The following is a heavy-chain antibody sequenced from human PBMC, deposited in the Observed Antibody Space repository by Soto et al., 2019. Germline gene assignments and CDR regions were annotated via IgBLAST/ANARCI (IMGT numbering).Heavy chain of an antibody. V-gene: IGHV4-61*01. CDR1: GGSVSSGSYY. J-gene: IGHJ4*02. Sequence: SETLSLTCTVSGGSVSSGSYYWSWIRQPPGKGPEWIGYIYYSGSTNYNPSLKSRVTISVDTSKNQFSLKLSSVTAADTAVYYCARVGYSSGWPLGYWGQGTLVTVSS. CDR3: ARVGYSSGWPLGY. D-gene: IGHD6-19*01. CDR2: IYYSGST.